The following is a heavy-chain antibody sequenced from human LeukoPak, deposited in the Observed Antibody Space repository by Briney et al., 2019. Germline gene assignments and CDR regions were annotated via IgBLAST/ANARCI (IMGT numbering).Heavy chain of an antibody. CDR1: GASISGYY. CDR3: AGTGLFFDY. D-gene: IGHD7-27*01. CDR2: MYYSGGT. Sequence: SETLSLTCRVSGASISGYYWSWIRQPPGKGLEWIGHMYYSGGTTYNPSLKSRVSLSLDTSKKHFSLKLSSVTAADTAVYYCAGTGLFFDYWSQGTLVTVSS. V-gene: IGHV4-59*01. J-gene: IGHJ4*02.